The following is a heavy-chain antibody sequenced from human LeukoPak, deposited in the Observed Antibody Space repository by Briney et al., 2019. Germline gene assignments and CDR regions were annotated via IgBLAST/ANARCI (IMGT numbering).Heavy chain of an antibody. J-gene: IGHJ6*02. CDR3: VRALYGLDD. CDR1: GFTFSDYY. V-gene: IGHV3-11*01. Sequence: GGSLRLSCAASGFTFSDYYMSWIRQAPGKGLEWVSYISSSGSTIYYADSVKGRFTISRDDPNNSLYLQMNSLKTEDTAVYYCVRALYGLDDWGQGTTVTVSS. CDR2: ISSSGSTI.